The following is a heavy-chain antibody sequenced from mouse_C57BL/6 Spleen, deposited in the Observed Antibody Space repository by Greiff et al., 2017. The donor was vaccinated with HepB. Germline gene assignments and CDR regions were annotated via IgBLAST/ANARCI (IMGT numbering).Heavy chain of an antibody. J-gene: IGHJ3*01. CDR3: TTVRYYGSSYGGFAY. CDR2: IDPENGDT. V-gene: IGHV14-4*01. Sequence: VQLQQSGAELVRPGASVKLSCTASGFNIKDDYMHWVKQRPEQGLEWIGWIDPENGDTEYASKFQGKATITADTSSNTAYLQLSSLTSEDTAVYYCTTVRYYGSSYGGFAYWGQGTLVTVSA. CDR1: GFNIKDDY. D-gene: IGHD1-1*01.